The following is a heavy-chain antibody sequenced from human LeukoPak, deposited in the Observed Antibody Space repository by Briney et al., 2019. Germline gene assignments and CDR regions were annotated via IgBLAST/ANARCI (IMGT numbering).Heavy chain of an antibody. Sequence: ASVKVSCKASGGTFSSYAISWVRQAPGQGLEWMGGIIPIFGTANYAQKFQGRVTITADESTSTAYMELSSLRSEDTAVYYCAHSTGDLGPDPWRQGTLVTVSS. CDR2: IIPIFGTA. CDR1: GGTFSSYA. V-gene: IGHV1-69*13. D-gene: IGHD7-27*01. CDR3: AHSTGDLGPDP. J-gene: IGHJ4*02.